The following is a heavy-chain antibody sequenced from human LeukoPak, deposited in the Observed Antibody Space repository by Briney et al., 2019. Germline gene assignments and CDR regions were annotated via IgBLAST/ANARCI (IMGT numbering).Heavy chain of an antibody. Sequence: TSETLSLTCTVSGGSISSYYWSWIRQPPVKGLEWIGYIYYSGSTNYNPSLKSRVTISVDTSKNQFSLKLSSVTAADTAVYYCARDMGPYFDYWGQGTLVTVSS. J-gene: IGHJ4*02. V-gene: IGHV4-59*01. CDR1: GGSISSYY. CDR2: IYYSGST. D-gene: IGHD3-10*01. CDR3: ARDMGPYFDY.